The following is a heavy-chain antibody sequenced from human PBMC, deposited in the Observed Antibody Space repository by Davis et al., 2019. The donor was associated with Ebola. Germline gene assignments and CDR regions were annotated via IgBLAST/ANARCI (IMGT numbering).Heavy chain of an antibody. Sequence: GESLKISCAASGFTFSSYGMHWVRQAPGKGLEWVSSISSSSSYIYYADSVKGRFTISRHNSKNTLYLQMNSLRAEDTAVYYCARASRVYDQYNWFDPWGQGTLVTVSS. V-gene: IGHV3-21*01. CDR1: GFTFSSYG. CDR3: ARASRVYDQYNWFDP. J-gene: IGHJ5*02. CDR2: ISSSSSYI. D-gene: IGHD2-8*01.